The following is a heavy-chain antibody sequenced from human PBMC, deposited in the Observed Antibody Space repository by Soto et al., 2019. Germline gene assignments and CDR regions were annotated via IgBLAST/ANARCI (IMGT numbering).Heavy chain of an antibody. J-gene: IGHJ4*02. CDR1: GFMFSSYV. V-gene: IGHV3-23*01. CDR3: AKGPNHDYGDFYYFDY. D-gene: IGHD4-17*01. CDR2: IGGGGGSA. Sequence: EVQLLEAGGGLVQPGESLRVSCAASGFMFSSYVMSWVRQAPGKGLEWVSGIGGGGGSAFYADSVKGRFTISRDNSKNTLYLQMNILGAEDTAVYYCAKGPNHDYGDFYYFDYWGQGALVTVSS.